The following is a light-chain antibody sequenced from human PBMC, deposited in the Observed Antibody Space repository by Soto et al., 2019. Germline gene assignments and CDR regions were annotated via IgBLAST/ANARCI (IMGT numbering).Light chain of an antibody. CDR1: EIVHRN. CDR3: QHYSNWPPT. J-gene: IGKJ3*01. V-gene: IGKV3-15*01. Sequence: EVVMTQSPATLSVSPGERVTLSCRASEIVHRNLAWYHQKPAQGPSLLIYYASTRATGVPDRFTGSGSGTEFTLTISSLQSEDFGVYHCQHYSNWPPTFGPGTKVEIK. CDR2: YAS.